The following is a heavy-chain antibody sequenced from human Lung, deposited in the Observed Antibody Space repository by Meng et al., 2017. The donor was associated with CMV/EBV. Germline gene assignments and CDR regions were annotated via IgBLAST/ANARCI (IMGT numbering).Heavy chain of an antibody. Sequence: SXXVSCKASGYTFADYFIHWVRQAPGQGLEWMGRINPRGGGPKYVQKYQDRVTLTMDTSITTAYLEMSGLTSDDTAVSYCARQAETAKDYWGQGTLVTVSS. CDR1: GYTFADYF. J-gene: IGHJ4*02. CDR3: ARQAETAKDY. CDR2: INPRGGGP. V-gene: IGHV1-2*02. D-gene: IGHD5-18*01.